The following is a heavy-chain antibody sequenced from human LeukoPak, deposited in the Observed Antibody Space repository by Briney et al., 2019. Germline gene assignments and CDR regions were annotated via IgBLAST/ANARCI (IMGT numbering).Heavy chain of an antibody. V-gene: IGHV4-34*01. CDR2: INHSGST. CDR1: GGSISSYY. D-gene: IGHD2-8*01. CDR3: ARGQHIVLMVYAIRPFDY. J-gene: IGHJ4*02. Sequence: SETLSLTCTVSGGSISSYYWSWIRQPAGKGLEWIGEINHSGSTNYNPSLKSRVTISVDTSKNQFSLKLSSVTAADTAVYYCARGQHIVLMVYAIRPFDYWGQGTLVTVSS.